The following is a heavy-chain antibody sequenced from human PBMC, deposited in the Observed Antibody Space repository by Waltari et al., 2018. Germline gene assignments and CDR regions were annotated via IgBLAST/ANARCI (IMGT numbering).Heavy chain of an antibody. CDR2: IYYSGST. D-gene: IGHD2-2*01. Sequence: QVQLQESGPGLVKPSETLSLTCTVSGGSISSYYWSWIRQPPGKGLEWIGHIYYSGSTNYNPSLKSRVTMSVDTSKSQFSLKLTSVTAADMAVYHCARDMGVGYCSSASCSSAFDIWGQGTMVTVSS. CDR3: ARDMGVGYCSSASCSSAFDI. J-gene: IGHJ3*02. CDR1: GGSISSYY. V-gene: IGHV4-59*01.